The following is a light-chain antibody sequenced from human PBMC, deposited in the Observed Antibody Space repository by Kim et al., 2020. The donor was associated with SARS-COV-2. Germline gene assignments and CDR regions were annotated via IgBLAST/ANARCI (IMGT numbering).Light chain of an antibody. V-gene: IGLV1-44*01. CDR1: SSNIESNT. Sequence: ELTQPPSASGTPGQRVTISCSGSSSNIESNTVNWYQQLPGTAPKLLIYSNNQRPSGVPDRFSGSKFGTSASLAISGLQSEDEADYYCAAWDDSLNGVVFGGGTQLTVL. CDR2: SNN. J-gene: IGLJ2*01. CDR3: AAWDDSLNGVV.